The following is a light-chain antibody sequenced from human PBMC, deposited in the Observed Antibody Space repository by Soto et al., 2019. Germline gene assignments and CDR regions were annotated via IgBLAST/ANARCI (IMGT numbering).Light chain of an antibody. CDR3: QQYNSYST. CDR1: QSISKY. J-gene: IGKJ4*01. Sequence: DIQMTQSPSSLSASVGDRVTITCRASQSISKYVNWYQHKPGKAPKLLIYAASTLESGVPSRFSGSGSGTEFTLTISSLQPDDFATYYCQQYNSYSTFGGGTKVDI. CDR2: AAS. V-gene: IGKV1-5*01.